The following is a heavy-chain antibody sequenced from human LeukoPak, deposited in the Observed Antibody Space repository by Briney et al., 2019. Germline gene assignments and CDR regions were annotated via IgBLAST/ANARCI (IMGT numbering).Heavy chain of an antibody. CDR1: EFTFSSYW. J-gene: IGHJ3*02. CDR2: IKEDGSEK. D-gene: IGHD3/OR15-3a*01. V-gene: IGHV3-7*01. CDR3: ARVRTGDAFDI. Sequence: PGGSLKLSCAGSEFTFSSYWMTWVRQAPGKGLEWMAHIKEDGSEKFYVDSVKGRFTISRDNAKNSLYLQMNNLRAEDTAIYHCARVRTGDAFDIWGQGTMVAVSS.